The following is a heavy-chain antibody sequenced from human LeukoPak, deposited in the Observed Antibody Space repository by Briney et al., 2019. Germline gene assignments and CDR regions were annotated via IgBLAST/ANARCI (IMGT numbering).Heavy chain of an antibody. CDR3: ARVATYYYGSGSESAIDY. CDR2: IYYSGTT. D-gene: IGHD3-10*01. Sequence: SETLSLTCTVSGASITSYYWSWIRQPPGKGLEWIAYIYYSGTTNYTPSLKSRVTISVDTSKNQFSLKLSSVTAADTAVYYCARVATYYYGSGSESAIDYWGQGTLVTVSS. V-gene: IGHV4-59*01. J-gene: IGHJ4*02. CDR1: GASITSYY.